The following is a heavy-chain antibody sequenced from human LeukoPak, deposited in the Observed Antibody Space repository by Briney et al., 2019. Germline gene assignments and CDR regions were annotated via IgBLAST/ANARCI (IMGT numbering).Heavy chain of an antibody. CDR1: GYTLTELP. D-gene: IGHD3-22*01. Sequence: EASVKVSCKVSGYTLTELPMHWVRQAPGKGLEWMGGFDPEDGETIYAQKFQGRVTMTEDTSTDTAYMELSSLRSEDTAVYYCATGRLYYYDSSGLSFDYWGQGTLVTVSS. CDR3: ATGRLYYYDSSGLSFDY. J-gene: IGHJ4*02. CDR2: FDPEDGET. V-gene: IGHV1-24*01.